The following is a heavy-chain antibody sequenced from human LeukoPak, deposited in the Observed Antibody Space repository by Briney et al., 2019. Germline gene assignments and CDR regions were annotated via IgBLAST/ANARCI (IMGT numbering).Heavy chain of an antibody. Sequence: GGSLRLSCAASGFTFNYYNMNWVRQAPGKALEWVSSITSSGAYIFYADSVRGRFTISRDNAKDSLYLQMNSLRAEDTAVYYCAKGSGWEQSYYYYYMDVWGKGTTVTISS. CDR2: ITSSGAYI. J-gene: IGHJ6*03. V-gene: IGHV3-21*01. CDR3: AKGSGWEQSYYYYYMDV. D-gene: IGHD1-26*01. CDR1: GFTFNYYN.